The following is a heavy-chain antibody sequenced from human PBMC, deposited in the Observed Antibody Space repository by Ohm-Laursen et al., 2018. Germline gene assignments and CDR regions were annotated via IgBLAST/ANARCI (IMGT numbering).Heavy chain of an antibody. Sequence: GSLRLSCAASGFTFSDYYMSWIRQAPGKGLEWVGRIKSKTDGGTTDYAAPVKGRFTISRGDSKNTLYLQMNSLKTEDTAVYYCTTDPVLMVYALQEQPFDYWGQGTLVTVSS. V-gene: IGHV3-15*01. D-gene: IGHD2-8*01. CDR1: GFTFSDYY. CDR2: IKSKTDGGTT. J-gene: IGHJ4*02. CDR3: TTDPVLMVYALQEQPFDY.